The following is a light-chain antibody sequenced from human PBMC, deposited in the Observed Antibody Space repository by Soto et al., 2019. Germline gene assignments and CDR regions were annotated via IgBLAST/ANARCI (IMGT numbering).Light chain of an antibody. J-gene: IGLJ2*01. CDR2: DVS. CDR3: RSYTLSRFL. CDR1: TSDVGGYNY. Sequence: QSALTQPASVSGSPGQSITISCTGTTSDVGGYNYVSWYQQHPGKAPKLMIYDVSDRPSGVSNRFSGSKSGNTASLTISGLQAEDEAVYYCRSYTLSRFLFGGGTKLTVL. V-gene: IGLV2-14*01.